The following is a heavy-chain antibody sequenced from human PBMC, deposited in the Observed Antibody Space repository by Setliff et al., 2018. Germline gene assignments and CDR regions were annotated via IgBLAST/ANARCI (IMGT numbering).Heavy chain of an antibody. CDR3: ARDRGYCSSTACYPYIPGLDV. J-gene: IGHJ3*01. CDR1: GYRLIEVS. D-gene: IGHD2-2*01. V-gene: IGHV1-24*01. CDR2: FDPEDEET. Sequence: ASVKVSCKVSGYRLIEVSMHWVRQAPGKGLEWMGGFDPEDEETIYAQKFQGRVTMTEDTSTSTAYMELRSLRSDDTAVYYCARDRGYCSSTACYPYIPGLDVWGQGTMVTVSS.